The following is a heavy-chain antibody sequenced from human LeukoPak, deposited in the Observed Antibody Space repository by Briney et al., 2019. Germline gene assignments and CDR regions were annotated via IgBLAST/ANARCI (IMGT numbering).Heavy chain of an antibody. D-gene: IGHD2-15*01. CDR3: AKDYHCSGGSCYSPFDY. J-gene: IGHJ4*02. CDR2: FSWDGGST. CDR1: GFTFADYT. Sequence: GGSLRLSCAAPGFTFADYTMHWVRHAPGKGRGWVSLFSWDGGSTYYADSVKGRFTISRDNSKNSLYLQMNSLRTEDTALYYCAKDYHCSGGSCYSPFDYWGQGTLVTVSS. V-gene: IGHV3-43*01.